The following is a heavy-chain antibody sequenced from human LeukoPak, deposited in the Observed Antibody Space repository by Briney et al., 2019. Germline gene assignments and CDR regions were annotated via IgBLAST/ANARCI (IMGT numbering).Heavy chain of an antibody. D-gene: IGHD1/OR15-1a*01. J-gene: IGHJ4*02. CDR1: GFIFSDFA. Sequence: GGSLRLSCAASGFIFSDFAMSWVRQAPGKGLEWVSGMSASGSHTHSADFVKGRFTISRDNFKNTLYLQMNGLRVEDTVVYYCAKVRSGNNYYFDYWGQGTLVTVSS. CDR2: MSASGSHT. V-gene: IGHV3-23*01. CDR3: AKVRSGNNYYFDY.